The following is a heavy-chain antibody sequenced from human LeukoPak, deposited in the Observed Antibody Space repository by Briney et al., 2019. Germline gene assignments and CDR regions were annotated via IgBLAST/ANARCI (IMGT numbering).Heavy chain of an antibody. J-gene: IGHJ4*02. Sequence: QPGGSLRLSCAASGFDFINFHIHWVRQAPGKGLEWLAFVSKDGNNIYYADSVKGRFTIFRDNSKSTLYLQMNSLRADDAAIYYCARDFLWLVDYWGQGTLVTVSS. D-gene: IGHD6-19*01. CDR3: ARDFLWLVDY. CDR1: GFDFINFH. CDR2: VSKDGNNI. V-gene: IGHV3-30-3*01.